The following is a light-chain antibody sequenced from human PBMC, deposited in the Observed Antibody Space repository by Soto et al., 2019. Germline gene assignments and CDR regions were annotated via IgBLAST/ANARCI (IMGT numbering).Light chain of an antibody. J-gene: IGKJ1*01. CDR2: GAS. V-gene: IGKV3-20*01. CDR1: QSVANNY. CDR3: QHYDSWPRT. Sequence: EIVLTQSPGTLSLSPGEGATLSCRASQSVANNYLAWYQQKPGQAPRLLISGASNRATGIPDRFSGSGSGTDFTLTISRLESEDFAVYYCQHYDSWPRTFGQGTKVEIK.